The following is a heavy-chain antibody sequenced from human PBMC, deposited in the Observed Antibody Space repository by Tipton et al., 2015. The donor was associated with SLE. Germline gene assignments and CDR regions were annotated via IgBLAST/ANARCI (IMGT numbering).Heavy chain of an antibody. V-gene: IGHV4-4*07. D-gene: IGHD3-3*01. Sequence: TLSLTCTVSGGSISGHYWSWIRQPAGKGLEWIGSISYSGDTNYNPSLMSRVTIPRDTSKNQFSLKLSFVTAADTAFYYCARIEDFWSGRIDYWGQGTLITVSS. CDR3: ARIEDFWSGRIDY. CDR1: GGSISGHY. J-gene: IGHJ4*02. CDR2: ISYSGDT.